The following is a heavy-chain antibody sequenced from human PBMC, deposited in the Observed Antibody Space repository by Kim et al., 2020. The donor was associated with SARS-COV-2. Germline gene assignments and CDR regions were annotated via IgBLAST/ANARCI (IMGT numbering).Heavy chain of an antibody. D-gene: IGHD6-25*01. CDR1: GFTFSNFY. CDR2: ISSGGNTI. J-gene: IGHJ4*02. V-gene: IGHV3-11*01. Sequence: LSLTCAVSGFTFSNFYMSWIRQAPGKGLEWISYISSGGNTIYYADSVKGRFTISRDNANNSLYLQMNSLRVDDTAFYYCVRVAAAGPYFDDWGQGTLVTVSS. CDR3: VRVAAAGPYFDD.